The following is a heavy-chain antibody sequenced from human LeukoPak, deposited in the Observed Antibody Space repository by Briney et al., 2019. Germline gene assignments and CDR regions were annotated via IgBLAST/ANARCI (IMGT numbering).Heavy chain of an antibody. CDR2: ISSSSSYI. Sequence: GGSLRLSCAASGFTFSSYSMNWVRQAPGKGLEWVSSISSSSSYIYYADSVKGRFTISRENDKNSLYLQMNSLRAEDTAVYYCARDLESARGYWGQGTLVTVSS. D-gene: IGHD3-3*01. J-gene: IGHJ4*02. V-gene: IGHV3-21*01. CDR3: ARDLESARGY. CDR1: GFTFSSYS.